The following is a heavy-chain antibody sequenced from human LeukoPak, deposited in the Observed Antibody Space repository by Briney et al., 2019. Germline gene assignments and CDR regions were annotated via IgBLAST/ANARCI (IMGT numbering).Heavy chain of an antibody. J-gene: IGHJ4*02. CDR2: LDPEDGET. Sequence: ASVKVSCKISGYTLTELSTHWVRQAPGKGLEWMGGLDPEDGETIYAQKFQGRVTMTEDTSTDTAYMELSSLRSEDTAVYYCATHSLGYCSGGSCSGDYWGQGTLVTVSS. D-gene: IGHD2-15*01. CDR1: GYTLTELS. V-gene: IGHV1-24*01. CDR3: ATHSLGYCSGGSCSGDY.